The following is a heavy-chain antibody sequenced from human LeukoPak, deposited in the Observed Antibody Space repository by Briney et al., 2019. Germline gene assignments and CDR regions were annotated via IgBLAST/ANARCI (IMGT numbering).Heavy chain of an antibody. CDR3: ARELLDRRGGVYACDL. J-gene: IGHJ3*01. CDR2: INPNSGDT. Sequence: GASVKVSCKASGYTFTGYYMNWVRQAPGQGLEWMAWINPNSGDTKYVQKLQGRVTMTRDTSISTAYMELRRLRSDDTAVYYCARELLDRRGGVYACDLWGGGTMVTVSS. CDR1: GYTFTGYY. D-gene: IGHD3-3*01. V-gene: IGHV1-2*02.